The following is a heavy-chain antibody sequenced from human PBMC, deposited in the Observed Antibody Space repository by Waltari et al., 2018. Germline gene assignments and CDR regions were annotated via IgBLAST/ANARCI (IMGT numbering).Heavy chain of an antibody. CDR1: GYSISSGYY. Sequence: QVQLQESGPGLVKPSETLSLPCAVSGYSISSGYYWGWIRQPPGKGLEWIGSIYHSGSTYYNPSLKSRVTISVDTSKNQFSLKLSSVTAADTAVYYCARARSIGSSWYWFDPWGQGTLVTVSS. CDR2: IYHSGST. D-gene: IGHD6-13*01. J-gene: IGHJ5*02. CDR3: ARARSIGSSWYWFDP. V-gene: IGHV4-38-2*01.